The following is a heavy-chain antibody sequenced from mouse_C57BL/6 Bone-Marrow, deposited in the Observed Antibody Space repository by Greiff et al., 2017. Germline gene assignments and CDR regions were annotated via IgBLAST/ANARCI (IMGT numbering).Heavy chain of an antibody. Sequence: QVQLQQPGAELVNPGASVKLSCKASGYTFTSYWMHWVKQRPGQGLEWIGIIHPNSGSTNYNEKFKSKATLTVDTSSSTAYMQLSSLTSEDSAVYYCARAGFAYWGQGTLVTVSA. CDR2: IHPNSGST. CDR3: ARAGFAY. V-gene: IGHV1-64*01. CDR1: GYTFTSYW. J-gene: IGHJ3*01.